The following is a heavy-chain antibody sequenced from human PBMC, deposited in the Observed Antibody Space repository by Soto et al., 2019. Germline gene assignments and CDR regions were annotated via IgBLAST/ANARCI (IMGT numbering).Heavy chain of an antibody. J-gene: IGHJ4*02. CDR1: GYTLTELS. D-gene: IGHD4-17*01. V-gene: IGHV1-24*01. CDR2: VNPENGDT. Sequence: ASVKVSCKVSGYTLTELSIHWVRQAPGKGLEWMGGVNPENGDTNYAQKLQGRVTMTTDTSTSTAYMELRSLRSDDTAVYYCARDQLWPYGDYPIDYWGQGTLVTVSS. CDR3: ARDQLWPYGDYPIDY.